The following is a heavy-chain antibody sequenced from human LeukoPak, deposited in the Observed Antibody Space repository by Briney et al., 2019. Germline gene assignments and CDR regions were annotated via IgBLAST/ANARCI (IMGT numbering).Heavy chain of an antibody. CDR2: INPSGGST. V-gene: IGHV1-46*01. J-gene: IGHJ6*02. CDR1: GYTFTSYY. D-gene: IGHD2-21*02. CDR3: ASFDGSASGYCGGDCYSGGNYGMDV. Sequence: ASVKVSCKASGYTFTSYYMHWVRQAPGQGLEWMGIINPSGGSTSYAQKFQGRVTMTRDTSTSTVYMELSSLRSEDTAVYYCASFDGSASGYCGGDCYSGGNYGMDVWGQGTTVTVSS.